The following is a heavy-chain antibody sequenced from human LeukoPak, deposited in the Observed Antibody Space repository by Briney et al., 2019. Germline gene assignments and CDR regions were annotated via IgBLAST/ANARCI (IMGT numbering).Heavy chain of an antibody. V-gene: IGHV4-4*09. CDR2: IYTSGST. J-gene: IGHJ5*02. CDR3: ARLVICSSTSCYTGEWFDP. CDR1: GGSISRYY. Sequence: KPSETLSLTCTVSGGSISRYYWSWIRQPPGKGLEWIGYIYTSGSTNYNPSLKSRVTISVDTSKNQFSLKLSSVTAADTAVYYCARLVICSSTSCYTGEWFDPWGQGTLVTVSS. D-gene: IGHD2-2*02.